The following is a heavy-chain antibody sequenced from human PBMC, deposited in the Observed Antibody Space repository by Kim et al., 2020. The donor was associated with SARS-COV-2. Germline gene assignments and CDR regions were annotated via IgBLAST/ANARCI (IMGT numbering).Heavy chain of an antibody. CDR2: IYYSGST. CDR1: GGSISSYY. Sequence: SETLSLTCTVSGGSISSYYWSWIRQPPGKGLEWIGYIYYSGSTNYNPSLKSRVTISVDTSKNQFSLKLSSVTAADTAVYYCARSRYSNYVYYYGMDVWGQGTTVTVSS. CDR3: ARSRYSNYVYYYGMDV. D-gene: IGHD4-4*01. V-gene: IGHV4-59*13. J-gene: IGHJ6*02.